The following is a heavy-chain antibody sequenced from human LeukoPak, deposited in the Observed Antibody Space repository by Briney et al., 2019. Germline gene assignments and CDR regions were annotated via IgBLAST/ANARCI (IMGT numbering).Heavy chain of an antibody. V-gene: IGHV3-43*01. CDR3: AKDIIGYAPL. Sequence: PGGSPRLSCAASGFTFDDFPMHWVRQQPGKGLEWVSLVSVDGDTKYYADSVRGRFTISRDNSKNSLYLQMNSLRIEDTAFYYCAKDIIGYAPLWGQGTLVTVSS. J-gene: IGHJ4*02. CDR2: VSVDGDTK. D-gene: IGHD2-8*01. CDR1: GFTFDDFP.